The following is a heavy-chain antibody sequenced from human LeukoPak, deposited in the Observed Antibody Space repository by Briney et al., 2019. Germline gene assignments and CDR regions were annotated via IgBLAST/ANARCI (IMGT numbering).Heavy chain of an antibody. CDR3: ASGSSGYDP. V-gene: IGHV4-4*07. CDR2: IYSSGTT. CDR1: GGSISNYY. J-gene: IGHJ5*02. D-gene: IGHD5-12*01. Sequence: SETLSLTWTVSGGSISNYYWSWIRQPAGKGPEWIGRIYSSGTTIYNPSLKSRVSTSADTSKNQLSLKLSSVTAADTAVYFCASGSSGYDPWGQGTLVTVSS.